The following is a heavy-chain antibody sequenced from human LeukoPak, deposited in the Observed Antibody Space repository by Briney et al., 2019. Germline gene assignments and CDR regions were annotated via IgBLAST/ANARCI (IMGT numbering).Heavy chain of an antibody. CDR3: ARDLRGSPMDV. J-gene: IGHJ6*03. CDR2: IYYNGRT. D-gene: IGHD1-26*01. Sequence: SQTLSLTCTVSGDSINSGYHWSCIRPQPGKGLEWIGNIYYNGRTYYKTSLKSRIIISVDMSKNQISLQLSSVTAADTAVYYCARDLRGSPMDVWGKGTPVAVSS. V-gene: IGHV4-31*03. CDR1: GDSINSGYH.